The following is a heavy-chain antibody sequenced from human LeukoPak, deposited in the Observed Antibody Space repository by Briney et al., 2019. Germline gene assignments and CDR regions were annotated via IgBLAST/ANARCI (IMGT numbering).Heavy chain of an antibody. CDR3: SRYHCGSTYCPGVDF. CDR2: IWNSGNS. Sequence: SETLSLTCTVSAGSINSGGYFWTWVRQHPGEGLEWIGYIWNSGNSYYTPSLSSRVIISAVSSKSTFSLKLSSVTAADTAVYYFSRYHCGSTYCPGVDFYGQGTLVTVSS. CDR1: AGSINSGGYF. V-gene: IGHV4-31*03. D-gene: IGHD2-2*01. J-gene: IGHJ4*02.